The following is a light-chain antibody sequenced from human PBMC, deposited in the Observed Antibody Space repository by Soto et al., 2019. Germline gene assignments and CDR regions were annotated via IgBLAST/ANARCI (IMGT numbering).Light chain of an antibody. CDR3: QQRSKWVT. J-gene: IGKJ4*01. V-gene: IGKV3-11*01. CDR1: QSVSSN. Sequence: EIVMTQSPATLSVSPGERATLSCRASQSVSSNLAWYQQKPGQAPRLLIYGASNRATGIPARFSGSGSGTDFTLTISSLEPEDFGVYYCQQRSKWVTFGRGTKVDI. CDR2: GAS.